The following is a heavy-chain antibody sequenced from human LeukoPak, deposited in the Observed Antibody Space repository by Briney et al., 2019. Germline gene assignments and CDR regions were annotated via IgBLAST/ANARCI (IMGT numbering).Heavy chain of an antibody. CDR2: INKDGSET. Sequence: GGSLRLSCAASGFTFSSYWMSWLRQAPGKGLEWVANINKDGSETYYVDSVKGRFTISRDNSKNALYLQMNSLRAEDTAVYYCAKERDGYNYGLDYWGQGTLVTVSS. D-gene: IGHD5-24*01. J-gene: IGHJ4*02. CDR3: AKERDGYNYGLDY. CDR1: GFTFSSYW. V-gene: IGHV3-7*01.